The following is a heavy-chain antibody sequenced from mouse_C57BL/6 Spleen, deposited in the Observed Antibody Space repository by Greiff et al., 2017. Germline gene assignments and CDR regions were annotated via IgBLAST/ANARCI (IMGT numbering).Heavy chain of an antibody. Sequence: QVQLKQSGPELVKPGASVKISCKASGYAFSSSWMNWVKQRPGKGLEWIGRIYPGDGDTNYNGKFKGKATLTADKSSSTAYMQLSSLTSEDSAVYFCASYYSNGFAYWGQGTLVTVSA. CDR3: ASYYSNGFAY. J-gene: IGHJ3*01. CDR2: IYPGDGDT. V-gene: IGHV1-82*01. CDR1: GYAFSSSW. D-gene: IGHD2-5*01.